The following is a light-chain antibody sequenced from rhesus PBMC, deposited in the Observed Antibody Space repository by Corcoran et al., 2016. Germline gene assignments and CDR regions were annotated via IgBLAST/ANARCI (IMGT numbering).Light chain of an antibody. CDR3: LQYSSSPFT. CDR2: KAS. V-gene: IGKV1-22*01. J-gene: IGKJ3*01. Sequence: DIQMTQSPSSLSASVGDTVTITCRASQSISSWLDWYQQKPGKAPKPQISKASSLQSGVPSRFSGSCAGSDFPLPISSLQPEDFAIYYCLQYSSSPFTFSPGTKLDIK. CDR1: QSISSW.